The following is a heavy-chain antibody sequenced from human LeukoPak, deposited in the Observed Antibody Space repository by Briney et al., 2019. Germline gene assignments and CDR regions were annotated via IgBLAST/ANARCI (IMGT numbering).Heavy chain of an antibody. V-gene: IGHV4-39*07. CDR3: ARAVGTDGYNLWVY. J-gene: IGHJ4*02. CDR1: GDSVTSDNFY. Sequence: SETLSLTCNVSGDSVTSDNFYWAWIRRPPGKGPEWIGTIYHSGGAYHNPSLKSRVTISVDTSKNQFSLKLTSVTAADTAVYYCARAVGTDGYNLWVYWGQGTLVTVSS. D-gene: IGHD5-24*01. CDR2: IYHSGGA.